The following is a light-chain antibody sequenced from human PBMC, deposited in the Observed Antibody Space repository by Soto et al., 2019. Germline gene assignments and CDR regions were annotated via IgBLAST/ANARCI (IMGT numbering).Light chain of an antibody. Sequence: EIVLTQSPGTLSLSPGEMATLSCRASQTVRGNYLAWFQQRPGQPPRLLIYLASTRAAGVPDRFSGSGSGTEFSLTINRLEAEDFAVYYCHHYGPAPWTFGQGTKVEIK. CDR3: HHYGPAPWT. J-gene: IGKJ1*01. CDR1: QTVRGNY. CDR2: LAS. V-gene: IGKV3-20*01.